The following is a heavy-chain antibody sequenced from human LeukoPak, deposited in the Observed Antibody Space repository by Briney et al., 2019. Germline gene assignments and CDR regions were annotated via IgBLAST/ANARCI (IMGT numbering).Heavy chain of an antibody. D-gene: IGHD3-9*01. CDR1: GFTFSSYS. Sequence: GGSLRLSCAASGFTFSSYSMNWVRQAPGKGLEWVSSISGSSTYIHYADSLKGRFTISRANAKNSLYLQMNSLRAEDTAVYYCARGGYYDILTGYDEDYWGQGTLVTVSS. J-gene: IGHJ4*02. CDR3: ARGGYYDILTGYDEDY. V-gene: IGHV3-21*01. CDR2: ISGSSTYI.